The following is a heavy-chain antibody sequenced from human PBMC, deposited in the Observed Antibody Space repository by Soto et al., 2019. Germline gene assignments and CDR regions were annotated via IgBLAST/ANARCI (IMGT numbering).Heavy chain of an antibody. CDR1: GFTFSSYS. CDR2: ISSSSSYI. J-gene: IGHJ6*02. D-gene: IGHD3-3*01. Sequence: PGGSLRLSCAASGFTFSSYSMNWVRQAPGKGLEWVSSISSSSSYIYYADSVKGRFTISRDNAKNSLYLQMNSLRAEDTAVYYCARDQLVDFGVVLNGMDVWGQGTTVTVSS. V-gene: IGHV3-21*01. CDR3: ARDQLVDFGVVLNGMDV.